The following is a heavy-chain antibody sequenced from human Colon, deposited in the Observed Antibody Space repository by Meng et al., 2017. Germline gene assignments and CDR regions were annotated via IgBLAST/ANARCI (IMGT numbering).Heavy chain of an antibody. J-gene: IGHJ4*02. V-gene: IGHV3-53*01. CDR1: DFIVTSDY. D-gene: IGHD3-10*01. Sequence: GVLKISCAASDFIVTSDYMFWVRQAPGKGLEWVSVIYNGGSTFYTDSVKGRFTISRDNSKNTLYLQMNSLRAEDTAVYYCASPLGYWGQGTLVTVSS. CDR3: ASPLGY. CDR2: IYNGGST.